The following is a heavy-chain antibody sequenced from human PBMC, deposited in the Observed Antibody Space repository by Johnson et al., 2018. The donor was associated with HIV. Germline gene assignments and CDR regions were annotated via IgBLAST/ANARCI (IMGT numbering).Heavy chain of an antibody. Sequence: VQLMESGGGVVRPGGSLRLSCAASGFTFDDYGMSWVRQAPGKGLEWVSGINWNGGSTGYADSVKGKFTISRDNAKNSRYLQMNSLRAEDTALYYCARDPITMVRGVISDAFDIWGQGTMVTVSS. J-gene: IGHJ3*02. V-gene: IGHV3-20*04. CDR2: INWNGGST. CDR1: GFTFDDYG. D-gene: IGHD3-10*01. CDR3: ARDPITMVRGVISDAFDI.